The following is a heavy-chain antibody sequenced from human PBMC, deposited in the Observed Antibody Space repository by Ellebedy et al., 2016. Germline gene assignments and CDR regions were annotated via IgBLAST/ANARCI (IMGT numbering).Heavy chain of an antibody. CDR2: INLRIGIGTR. CDR3: ATEPLGVDYYFTN. Sequence: ASVKVSXXASGYTFTDDSMHWVRQAPGQGLEWMGWINLRIGIGTRHYAQKFRDRVTMTSDASISTAYMELSSLSSEDSAVYFCATEPLGVDYYFTNWGQGSLVTVSS. J-gene: IGHJ4*02. CDR1: GYTFTDDS. D-gene: IGHD2-8*01. V-gene: IGHV1-2*02.